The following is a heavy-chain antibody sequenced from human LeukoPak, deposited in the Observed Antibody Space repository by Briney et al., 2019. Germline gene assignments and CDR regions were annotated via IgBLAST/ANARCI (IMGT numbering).Heavy chain of an antibody. CDR3: ARARYSSSWYRG. CDR2: IRQDGSEK. J-gene: IGHJ4*02. V-gene: IGHV3-7*01. D-gene: IGHD6-13*01. Sequence: PGGSLRLSCAASEFTFSSYWMSWVRQAPGKGLEWVASIRQDGSEKYYVDSVKGRVTISRDNSKNTLYLQMNSLRAEDTAVYYCARARYSSSWYRGWGQGTLVAVSS. CDR1: EFTFSSYW.